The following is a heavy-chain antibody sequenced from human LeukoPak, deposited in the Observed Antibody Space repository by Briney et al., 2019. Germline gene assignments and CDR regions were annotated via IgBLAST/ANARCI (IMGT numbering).Heavy chain of an antibody. V-gene: IGHV4-30-2*01. CDR1: GGSISSGGYS. CDR3: ARGLLHNNWFDP. D-gene: IGHD2-15*01. J-gene: IGHJ5*02. CDR2: IYHSGSP. Sequence: KPSQTLSLTCAVSGGSISSGGYSWSWIRQPPGKGLEWIGYIYHSGSPYYSPSLKSRVTISVDRSKNQFSLKLSSVTAADTAVYYCARGLLHNNWFDPWGQGTLVTVSS.